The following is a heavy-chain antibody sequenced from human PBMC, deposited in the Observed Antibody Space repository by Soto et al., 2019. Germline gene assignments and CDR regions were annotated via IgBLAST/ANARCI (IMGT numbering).Heavy chain of an antibody. Sequence: SETLSLTCTVSGGSISSGTSYWSWIRQRPGKGLEWIGYIFYSGSFYYTPSLRGRVTIFVDTSKNQFSLRLSSVTAADTAVYYCGRLTGGYYFDYWGQGTLVTVSS. V-gene: IGHV4-30-4*08. CDR1: GGSISSGTSY. J-gene: IGHJ4*02. CDR2: IFYSGSF. CDR3: GRLTGGYYFDY. D-gene: IGHD3-10*01.